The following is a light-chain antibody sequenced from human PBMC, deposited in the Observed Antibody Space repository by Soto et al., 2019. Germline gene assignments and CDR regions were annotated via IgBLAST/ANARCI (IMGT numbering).Light chain of an antibody. V-gene: IGKV2-28*01. CDR1: QSLLHSNGYNL. J-gene: IGKJ2*01. Sequence: DVVVTQSPLSLPVTPGEPASISCRSSQSLLHSNGYNLLDWYLQKPGQSPQLLIYLGSNRASGVPDRFSGSGSGTDFTLKISRVEAEDVGVSYCMQALQTPYTFGQGTKLEIK. CDR3: MQALQTPYT. CDR2: LGS.